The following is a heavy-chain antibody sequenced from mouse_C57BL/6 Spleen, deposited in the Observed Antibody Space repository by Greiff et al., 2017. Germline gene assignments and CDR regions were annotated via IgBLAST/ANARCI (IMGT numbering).Heavy chain of an antibody. D-gene: IGHD1-1*01. J-gene: IGHJ2*01. CDR1: GYTFTSYG. V-gene: IGHV1-81*01. Sequence: QVQLQQSGAELARPGASVKLSCKASGYTFTSYGISWVKQRTGQGLEWIGEIYPRSGNTYYNEKFKGKATLTADKSSSTAYMELRSLTSEDAAVYFCARDHYGSSLDYWGQGTTLTVSS. CDR3: ARDHYGSSLDY. CDR2: IYPRSGNT.